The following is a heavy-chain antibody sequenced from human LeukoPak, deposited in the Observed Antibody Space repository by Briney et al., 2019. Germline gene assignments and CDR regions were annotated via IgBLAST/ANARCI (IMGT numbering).Heavy chain of an antibody. D-gene: IGHD2-21*01. CDR2: ISSSSSTI. CDR3: ARDPPPPYGGRGDDAFDI. V-gene: IGHV3-48*01. CDR1: GFTFTSYN. J-gene: IGHJ3*02. Sequence: PGGSLRLSCAASGFTFTSYNMNWVRQAPGKGLEWVSYISSSSSTIYYADSVKGRFTISRDDAKNSLYLQMNSLRAEDTAVYYCARDPPPPYGGRGDDAFDIWGQGTMVTVSS.